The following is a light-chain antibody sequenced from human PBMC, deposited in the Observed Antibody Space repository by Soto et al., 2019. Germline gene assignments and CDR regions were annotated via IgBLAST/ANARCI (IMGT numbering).Light chain of an antibody. V-gene: IGKV1-39*01. J-gene: IGKJ1*01. CDR2: AAS. Sequence: DIQMTQSPSSLSASVGDRVTITCRASQGISTYLNWYQQKPGKAPKLLIYAASSLQSGVPSRFSGSGSGTGFTLTISSLQPEDFATYYCQHYNSYSEAFGQGTKVDIK. CDR1: QGISTY. CDR3: QHYNSYSEA.